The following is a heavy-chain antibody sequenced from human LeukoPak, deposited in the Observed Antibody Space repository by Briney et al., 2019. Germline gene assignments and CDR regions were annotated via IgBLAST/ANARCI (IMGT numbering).Heavy chain of an antibody. CDR3: ARMTLSLIDY. CDR2: ISYDGSNK. V-gene: IGHV3-30-3*01. CDR1: GFTFSSYA. Sequence: PGRSLRLSCAASGFTFSSYAMHWVRQAPGKGLEWVAVISYDGSNKYYADSVKGRFTISRDNSKNTLYLQMNSLRAEDTAVYYCARMTLSLIDYWGQGNLVTVSS. J-gene: IGHJ4*02.